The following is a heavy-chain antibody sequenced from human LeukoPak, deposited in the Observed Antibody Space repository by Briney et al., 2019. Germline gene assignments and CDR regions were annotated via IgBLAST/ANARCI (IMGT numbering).Heavy chain of an antibody. Sequence: SETLSLTCTVSGGSISSSSYYWGWIRQPPGKGLEWIGSIYYSGSTYYNPSLKSRVTISVDTSKNQFSLKLSSVTAADTAAYYCARQAVCSGGSCYRRHFDYWGQGTLVTVSS. CDR3: ARQAVCSGGSCYRRHFDY. V-gene: IGHV4-39*01. D-gene: IGHD2-15*01. CDR1: GGSISSSSYY. J-gene: IGHJ4*02. CDR2: IYYSGST.